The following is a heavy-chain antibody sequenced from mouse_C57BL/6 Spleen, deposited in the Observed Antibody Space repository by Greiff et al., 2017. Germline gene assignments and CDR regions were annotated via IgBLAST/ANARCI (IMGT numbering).Heavy chain of an antibody. J-gene: IGHJ1*03. CDR2: IRNKANNHAT. CDR3: TRLYYHGFEGYFDV. D-gene: IGHD1-1*01. Sequence: EVKLVESGGGLVQPGGSMKLSCAASGFTFSDAWMDWVRQSPEKGLEWVAEIRNKANNHATYYAESVKGRFTISRDDSKSSVYLQMNSLRAEDTGIYYCTRLYYHGFEGYFDVWGTGTTVTVSS. CDR1: GFTFSDAW. V-gene: IGHV6-6*01.